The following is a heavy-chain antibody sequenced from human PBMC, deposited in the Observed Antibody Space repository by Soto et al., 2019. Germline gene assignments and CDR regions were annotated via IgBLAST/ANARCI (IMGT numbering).Heavy chain of an antibody. CDR2: IYYSGST. Sequence: SETLSLTCTVSGGSVSSGSYYWSWIRQPPGKGLEWIGYIYYSGSTNYNPSLKSRVTISVDTSKNQFSLKLSSVTAADTAVYYCARDRDGYIYYWGQGTLVTVSS. CDR3: ARDRDGYIYY. CDR1: GGSVSSGSYY. J-gene: IGHJ4*02. V-gene: IGHV4-61*01.